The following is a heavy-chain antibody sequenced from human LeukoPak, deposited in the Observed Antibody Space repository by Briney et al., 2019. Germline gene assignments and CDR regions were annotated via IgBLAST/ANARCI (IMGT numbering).Heavy chain of an antibody. D-gene: IGHD3-9*01. J-gene: IGHJ3*02. Sequence: SETLSLTCTVSGYSISSGYYWGWIRQPPGKGLEWIGSIYHSGSTYYNPSLKSRVTISVDTSKNHFSLKLSSVTAADTAVYYCARAKGRYDAFDIWGQGTMVTVSS. CDR3: ARAKGRYDAFDI. CDR2: IYHSGST. CDR1: GYSISSGYY. V-gene: IGHV4-38-2*02.